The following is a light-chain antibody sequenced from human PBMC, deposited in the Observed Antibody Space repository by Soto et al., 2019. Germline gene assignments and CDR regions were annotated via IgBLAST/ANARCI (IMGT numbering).Light chain of an antibody. CDR1: QSVSSY. V-gene: IGKV3-15*01. J-gene: IGKJ4*01. CDR2: GAS. CDR3: QQYNNWPRA. Sequence: EIVMTQSPGTLSLAPVERATLSCMASQSVSSYLAWYQQKPGQAPRLLIYGASTRATGIPARFSGSGSGTEFTLTISSLQSEDFAVYYCQQYNNWPRAFGGGTKV.